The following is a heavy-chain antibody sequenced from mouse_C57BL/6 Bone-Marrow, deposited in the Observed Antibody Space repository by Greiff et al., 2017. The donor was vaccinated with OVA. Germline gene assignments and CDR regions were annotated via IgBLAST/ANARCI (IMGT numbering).Heavy chain of an antibody. CDR2: ISAGGSYT. CDR1: GFTFSSYA. V-gene: IGHV5-4*01. CDR3: ARDPVIVTRFAY. J-gene: IGHJ3*01. D-gene: IGHD2-3*01. Sequence: EVQLVESGGGLVKPGGSLKLSCAASGFTFSSYAMSWVRQTPEKRLEWVATISAGGSYTYYPDNVKGRFTISRDNAKNDLYLQRSQLKSEDTAMYCCARDPVIVTRFAYWGQGTLVTVSA.